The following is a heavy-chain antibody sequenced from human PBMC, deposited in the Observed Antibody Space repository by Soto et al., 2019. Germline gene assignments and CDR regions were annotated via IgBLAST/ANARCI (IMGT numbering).Heavy chain of an antibody. CDR2: ISYDERSK. D-gene: IGHD3-10*01. CDR3: ASGLIWGSGSYYFDY. CDR1: GFTFSSYG. Sequence: QVQLVESGGGVVQPGRSLRLSCAASGFTFSSYGMHWVRQAPGKGLEWVAVISYDERSKSYADSVKGRFSISRDNSKNTLYLQMNSLRAEDTAVYYCASGLIWGSGSYYFDYWGQGTLVTASS. J-gene: IGHJ4*02. V-gene: IGHV3-30*03.